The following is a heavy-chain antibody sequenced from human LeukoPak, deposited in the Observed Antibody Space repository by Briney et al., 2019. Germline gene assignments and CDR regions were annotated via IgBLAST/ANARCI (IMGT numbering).Heavy chain of an antibody. D-gene: IGHD3-3*01. Sequence: PGGSLRLSCAASGFTFSGYCMNWVRQAPGKGLEWVSYINPNGGTIYYSDSVKGRFTISRDNAKNSLYLQMNSLRAEDTALYYCAKSWSGYLRYYFDYWGQGTLVTVSS. V-gene: IGHV3-48*04. CDR1: GFTFSGYC. J-gene: IGHJ4*02. CDR2: INPNGGTI. CDR3: AKSWSGYLRYYFDY.